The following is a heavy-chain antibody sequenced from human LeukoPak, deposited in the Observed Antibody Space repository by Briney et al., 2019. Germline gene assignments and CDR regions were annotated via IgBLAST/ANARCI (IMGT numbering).Heavy chain of an antibody. D-gene: IGHD3-3*01. J-gene: IGHJ6*02. CDR2: ISYDRSNK. CDR3: AKDSRPILRFHYYYGMDV. CDR1: GFTFSSYG. Sequence: GGSXRLSCAASGFTFSSYGMHWVRQAPGKGLEWVAVISYDRSNKYYADSVKGRFTISRDNSKNTLYLQMNSLRAEDTAVYYCAKDSRPILRFHYYYGMDVWGQGTTVTVSS. V-gene: IGHV3-30*18.